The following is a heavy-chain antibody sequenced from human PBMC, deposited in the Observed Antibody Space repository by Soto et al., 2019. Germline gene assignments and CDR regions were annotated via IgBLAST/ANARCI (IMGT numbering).Heavy chain of an antibody. D-gene: IGHD4-17*01. CDR1: GGTFSSHT. Sequence: QDQLVQSGAEVKKPGSSVKVSCKASGGTFSSHTFSWVRQAPGQGLEWMGRIIPALGTATYAQKFQSTVTIAADDSATAVYMELYGTRSEDTAMYGCAIPGFGDYWYFGLWGRGTLVTVSS. CDR2: IIPALGTA. CDR3: AIPGFGDYWYFGL. V-gene: IGHV1-69*08. J-gene: IGHJ2*01.